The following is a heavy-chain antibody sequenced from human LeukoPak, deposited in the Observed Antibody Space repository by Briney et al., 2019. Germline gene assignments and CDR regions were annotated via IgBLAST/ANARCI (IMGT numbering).Heavy chain of an antibody. D-gene: IGHD2-15*01. CDR2: IYYSGST. J-gene: IGHJ2*01. CDR1: GASMRRYY. Sequence: SETLSLTCSVSGASMRRYYWSWIRQPPGKGLEWIGYIYYSGSTNYNPSLKSRLTISVDTSKNQFSLKLSSVTAADTAVYYCASRGDCSGGSCYGYWYFDLWGRGTLVTVSS. CDR3: ASRGDCSGGSCYGYWYFDL. V-gene: IGHV4-59*01.